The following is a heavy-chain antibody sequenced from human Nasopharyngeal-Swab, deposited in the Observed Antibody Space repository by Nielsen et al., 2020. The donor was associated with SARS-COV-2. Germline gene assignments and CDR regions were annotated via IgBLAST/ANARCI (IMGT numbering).Heavy chain of an antibody. CDR3: ARVETANYYYYGMDV. CDR1: GFTFSSYA. V-gene: IGHV3-23*03. D-gene: IGHD1-14*01. J-gene: IGHJ6*02. CDR2: IYSGGSST. Sequence: GGSLRLSYAASGFTFSSYAMSWVRQAPGKGLEWVSVIYSGGSSTYYADSVKGRFTISRDNSKNTLYLQMNSLRAEDTAVYYCARVETANYYYYGMDVWGQGTTVTVSS.